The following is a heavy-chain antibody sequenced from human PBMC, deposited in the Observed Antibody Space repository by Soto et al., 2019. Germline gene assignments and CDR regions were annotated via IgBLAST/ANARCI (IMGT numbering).Heavy chain of an antibody. J-gene: IGHJ4*02. CDR1: VYAFTTYG. Sequence: QVHLVQSGDEAKKPGASVKDSCKGSVYAFTTYGITWLRKAPGQTVEWMGWISAHNGNTNYAQKLQGRVTVTRDTSTSTAYMEQRSLRSDDTAVYYCARGRYGDYWGQGALVTVSS. CDR3: ARGRYGDY. CDR2: ISAHNGNT. D-gene: IGHD1-1*01. V-gene: IGHV1-18*01.